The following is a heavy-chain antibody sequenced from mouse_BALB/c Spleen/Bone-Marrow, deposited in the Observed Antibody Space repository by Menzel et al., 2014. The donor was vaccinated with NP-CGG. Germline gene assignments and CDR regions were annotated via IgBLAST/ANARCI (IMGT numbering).Heavy chain of an antibody. V-gene: IGHV3-5*02. Sequence: VQLQQSGPGLVKPSQTVSLTCTVTGISITTGNYRWSWIRQFPGNKLEWIGYIYYSGTITYNPSLTSRTTITRDTSKNQFFLEMNSLTAEDTATYYCARYGNYFDYWGQGTTLTGSS. CDR3: ARYGNYFDY. D-gene: IGHD2-1*01. J-gene: IGHJ2*01. CDR2: IYYSGTI. CDR1: GISITTGNYR.